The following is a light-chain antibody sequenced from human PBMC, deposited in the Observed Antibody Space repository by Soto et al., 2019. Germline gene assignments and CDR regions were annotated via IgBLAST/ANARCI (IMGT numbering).Light chain of an antibody. CDR2: DAS. V-gene: IGKV3-11*01. J-gene: IGKJ5*01. CDR1: QNVRSY. Sequence: EIVLTQSPATLSLSPGERATLSCGASQNVRSYLAWYQQKPGQAPRLLIYDASNRATGIPARFSGSGSGTDFTLTISSLEPEDFAVYYCQQRSNWPITFGQGTRLESK. CDR3: QQRSNWPIT.